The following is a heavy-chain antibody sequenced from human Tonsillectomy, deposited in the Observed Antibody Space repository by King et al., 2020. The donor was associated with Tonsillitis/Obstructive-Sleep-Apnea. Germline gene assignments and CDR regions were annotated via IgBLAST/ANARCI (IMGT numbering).Heavy chain of an antibody. Sequence: HVQLQQWGAGLLKPSETLSLTCAVYGGSFSGYSWSWIRQPPGKGLEWIGEIFHSGSTNYNPSLKSRVTMSVDTSKNQFSLQLSSVTAADTAVYYCARVRHSINHYYYMDVWGKGTTVTVSS. CDR1: GGSFSGYS. J-gene: IGHJ6*03. CDR2: IFHSGST. CDR3: ARVRHSINHYYYMDV. D-gene: IGHD2/OR15-2a*01. V-gene: IGHV4-34*12.